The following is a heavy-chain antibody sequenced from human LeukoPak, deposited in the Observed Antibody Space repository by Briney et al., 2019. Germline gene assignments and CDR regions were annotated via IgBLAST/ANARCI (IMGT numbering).Heavy chain of an antibody. J-gene: IGHJ4*02. CDR2: INHSGST. CDR1: GGSFSGYY. D-gene: IGHD6-19*01. CDR3: ARDEGSGWSYY. Sequence: SETLSLTCAVYGGSFSGYYWSWIRQPPGKGLEWIGEINHSGSTTYNPSLKSRVTIFVDTSNNHFPLKLSYVPTADTAVYYYARDEGSGWSYYLGQGTLVNGFS. V-gene: IGHV4-34*01.